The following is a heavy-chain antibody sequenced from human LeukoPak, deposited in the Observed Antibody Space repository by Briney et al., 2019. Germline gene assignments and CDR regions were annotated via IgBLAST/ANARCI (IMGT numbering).Heavy chain of an antibody. V-gene: IGHV1-69*01. J-gene: IGHJ4*02. CDR1: GGTFSSYA. Sequence: SVKVSCKASGGTFSSYAISWVRQAPGQGLEWMGGIIPIFGTANYAQKFQGRVTITADESTSTAYMELSSLRAEDTAVYYCARDYDILTGYFRGGFDYWGQGTLVTVSS. CDR3: ARDYDILTGYFRGGFDY. CDR2: IIPIFGTA. D-gene: IGHD3-9*01.